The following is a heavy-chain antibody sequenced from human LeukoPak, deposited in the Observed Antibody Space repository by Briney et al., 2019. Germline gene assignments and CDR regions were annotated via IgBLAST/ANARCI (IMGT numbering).Heavy chain of an antibody. CDR2: IIPILGIA. Sequence: GASVKVSCKASGGTFSSYIISWVRQAPGQGLEWMGRIIPILGIANYAQKFQGRVTITADKSTSAAYMELSSLRSEDTAVYYCARRTYCGGDCFSAFDISGQGKMVTVSS. D-gene: IGHD2-21*02. J-gene: IGHJ3*02. V-gene: IGHV1-69*02. CDR1: GGTFSSYI. CDR3: ARRTYCGGDCFSAFDI.